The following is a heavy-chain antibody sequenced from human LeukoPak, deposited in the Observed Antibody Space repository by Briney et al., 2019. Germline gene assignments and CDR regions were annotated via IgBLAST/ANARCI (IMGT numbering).Heavy chain of an antibody. J-gene: IGHJ4*02. Sequence: PGGSLRLSCAVSGFTFSSYAMSWVRQAPGKGLEWVSAISASGGATYYADSVRGRFTISRDNSKNTLYLQMNSLRAEDTAVYYCAKEYSSGHYYFDYWGQGTLVTVSS. D-gene: IGHD6-19*01. CDR1: GFTFSSYA. CDR3: AKEYSSGHYYFDY. V-gene: IGHV3-23*01. CDR2: ISASGGAT.